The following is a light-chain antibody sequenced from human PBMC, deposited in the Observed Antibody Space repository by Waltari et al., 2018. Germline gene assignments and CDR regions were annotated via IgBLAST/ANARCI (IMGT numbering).Light chain of an antibody. CDR1: QSISNS. Sequence: EILMTQSPATLSVSPGERATLSCRASQSISNSLACYQHKPGQAPRLLIYDAATRATAIPARFIGRGSETNFTITTTSLQSEDFAVYYCQQYKIWPSYTFGQGTKLDI. CDR3: QQYKIWPSYT. V-gene: IGKV3-15*01. J-gene: IGKJ2*01. CDR2: DAA.